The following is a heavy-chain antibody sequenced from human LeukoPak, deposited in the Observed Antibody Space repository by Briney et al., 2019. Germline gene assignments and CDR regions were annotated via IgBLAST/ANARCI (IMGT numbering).Heavy chain of an antibody. J-gene: IGHJ4*02. CDR1: GYIFSPYA. CDR3: ARDLSSTSCSRGLCFFFYS. D-gene: IGHD2-2*01. CDR2: IPDDGSDE. V-gene: IGHV3-30*09. Sequence: PGGTLRLLCAASGYIFSPYAMHWVRQAPGQGLERVAVIPDDGSDEFYADSVKCRFAVSRYNYRNTLYLQMNSLGVEGTAVYYCARDLSSTSCSRGLCFFFYSWGQGILVTVSS.